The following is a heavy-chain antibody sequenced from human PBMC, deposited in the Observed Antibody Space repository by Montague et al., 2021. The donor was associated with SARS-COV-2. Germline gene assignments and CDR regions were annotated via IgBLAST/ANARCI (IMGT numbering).Heavy chain of an antibody. Sequence: PALVKPTQTLTLTCTFSGFSLISDGVGVGWIRQPPGKPLEWLALIFWNDDKRYNPSLKNRLTVTKDTSKNQVVLTITNMDPVNTATYYCAHSRLYGALSYFDYWGQGTLVTVSS. CDR2: IFWNDDK. CDR1: GFSLISDGVG. V-gene: IGHV2-5*01. J-gene: IGHJ4*02. D-gene: IGHD3-10*01. CDR3: AHSRLYGALSYFDY.